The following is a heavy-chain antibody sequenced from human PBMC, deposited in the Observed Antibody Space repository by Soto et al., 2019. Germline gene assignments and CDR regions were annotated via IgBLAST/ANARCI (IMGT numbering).Heavy chain of an antibody. D-gene: IGHD3-16*01. Sequence: EVQLLESGGGLVQPGGSLRLSCAASGFTFSSYAMSWVRQAPGKGLEWVSAISGSGGSTYYADSVKGRFTISRDNSKNTLYLQMSSLRAEDTAVYYCAKGGSSRPERHMDVWGQGTTVTVSS. J-gene: IGHJ6*02. V-gene: IGHV3-23*01. CDR2: ISGSGGST. CDR1: GFTFSSYA. CDR3: AKGGSSRPERHMDV.